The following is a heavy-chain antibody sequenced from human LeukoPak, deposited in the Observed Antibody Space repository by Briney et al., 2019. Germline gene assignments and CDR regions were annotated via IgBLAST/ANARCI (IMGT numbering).Heavy chain of an antibody. J-gene: IGHJ4*02. D-gene: IGHD3-3*01. CDR3: ARDYDFEDH. CDR1: GFTFSRYW. Sequence: GGSLRLSCAASGFTFSRYWVHWVRQAPGEGLVWVSRINSDGRSTNYADSVKGRFTISRDNAKNTLYLQMSSLGAEDTAVYYCARDYDFEDHWGQGTLVTVSS. CDR2: INSDGRST. V-gene: IGHV3-74*01.